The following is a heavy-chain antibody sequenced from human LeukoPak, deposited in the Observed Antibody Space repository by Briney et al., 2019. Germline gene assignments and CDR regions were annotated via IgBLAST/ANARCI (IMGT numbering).Heavy chain of an antibody. J-gene: IGHJ4*02. D-gene: IGHD6-6*01. CDR1: GFTFDDYA. V-gene: IGHV3-9*01. CDR3: ARDRIAARRTFDY. Sequence: QSGRSLRLSCAASGFTFDDYAMHWVRQAPGKGLEWVSGISWNSGSIGYADSVKGRFTISRDNAKNSLYLQMNSLRAEGTAVYYCARDRIAARRTFDYWGQGTLVTVSS. CDR2: ISWNSGSI.